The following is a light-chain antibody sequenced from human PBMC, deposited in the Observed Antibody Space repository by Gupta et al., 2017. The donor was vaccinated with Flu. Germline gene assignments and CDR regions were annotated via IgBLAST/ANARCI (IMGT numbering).Light chain of an antibody. CDR3: GTWDSSLSGV. CDR2: DNN. Sequence: SVLPPPPSVSAAPGQKVTLSCPGSSSKSGNNYVSWYQQGPGTPPNLLVYDNNKRASGIPDRFSGSKTGTSATLGITGLQNGDEADYYGGTWDSSLSGVFGGGTKLTVL. J-gene: IGLJ3*02. CDR1: SSKSGNNY. V-gene: IGLV1-51*01.